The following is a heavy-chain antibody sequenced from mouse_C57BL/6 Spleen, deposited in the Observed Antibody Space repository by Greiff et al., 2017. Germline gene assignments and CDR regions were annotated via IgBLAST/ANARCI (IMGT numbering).Heavy chain of an antibody. CDR3: ARSDYGSGGVAY. J-gene: IGHJ3*01. CDR2: IDPSDSYT. V-gene: IGHV1-69*01. CDR1: GYTFTSYW. D-gene: IGHD1-1*01. Sequence: VQLQQSGAELVMPGASVKLSCKASGYTFTSYWMHWVKQRPGQGLEWIGEIDPSDSYTNYNQKFKGKSTLTVDKSSSTAYMQLSSLTSEDSAVYYCARSDYGSGGVAYWGQGTLVTVSA.